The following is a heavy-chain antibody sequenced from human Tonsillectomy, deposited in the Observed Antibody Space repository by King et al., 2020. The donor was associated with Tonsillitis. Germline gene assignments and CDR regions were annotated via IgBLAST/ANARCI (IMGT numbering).Heavy chain of an antibody. Sequence: VQLVESGGGLGQRGGSLRLSCAASGFTFSNYWMSWVRQAPGKGLEWVANIKQDGSEKYYVDSLKGRFTISRDNAKKSLYLQMNSLRAEDTAVYYCARNSSDPKFYYYDYMDVWGKGTTVTVSS. CDR1: GFTFSNYW. CDR2: IKQDGSEK. J-gene: IGHJ6*03. D-gene: IGHD3-22*01. V-gene: IGHV3-7*04. CDR3: ARNSSDPKFYYYDYMDV.